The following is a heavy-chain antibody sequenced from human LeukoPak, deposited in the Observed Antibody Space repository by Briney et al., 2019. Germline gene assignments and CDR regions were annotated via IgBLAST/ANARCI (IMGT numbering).Heavy chain of an antibody. V-gene: IGHV4-59*12. D-gene: IGHD2-2*01. CDR1: GGSISSYY. CDR2: IYYSGST. CDR3: ASPYCSSTSCYDGYYYGMDV. J-gene: IGHJ6*02. Sequence: SETLPLTCTVSGGSISSYYWSWIRQPPGKGLEWIGYIYYSGSTNYNPSLKSRVTISVDTSKNQFSLKLSSVTAADTAVYYCASPYCSSTSCYDGYYYGMDVWGQGTTVTVSS.